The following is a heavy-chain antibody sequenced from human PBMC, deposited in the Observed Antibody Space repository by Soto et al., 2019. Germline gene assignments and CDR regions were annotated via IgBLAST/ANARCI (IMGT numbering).Heavy chain of an antibody. CDR1: GYTFTSYY. CDR2: INPSGGST. J-gene: IGHJ3*02. D-gene: IGHD3-22*01. Sequence: ASVKVSCKASGYTFTSYYMHWVRQAPGQGLEWMGIINPSGGSTSYAQKFQGRVTMTRDTSTSTVYMELSSLRSEDTAVYYCARDKMPDDSSGYYRXPGAFDIWGQGTMVTVSS. V-gene: IGHV1-46*01. CDR3: ARDKMPDDSSGYYRXPGAFDI.